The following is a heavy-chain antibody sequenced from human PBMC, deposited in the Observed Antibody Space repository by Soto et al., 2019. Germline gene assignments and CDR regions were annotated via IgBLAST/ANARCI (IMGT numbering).Heavy chain of an antibody. CDR1: GFTFSNYA. Sequence: GGSLRLSCAASGFTFSNYAMSWVRQAPGKGLEWVSAITGSGGDTYHADSMKGRFTISRDNSKNTLFLQMNRLRADDTAVYYCAKGSASGSPYYFDFWGQGTLVTVSS. J-gene: IGHJ4*02. CDR2: ITGSGGDT. CDR3: AKGSASGSPYYFDF. V-gene: IGHV3-23*01. D-gene: IGHD6-25*01.